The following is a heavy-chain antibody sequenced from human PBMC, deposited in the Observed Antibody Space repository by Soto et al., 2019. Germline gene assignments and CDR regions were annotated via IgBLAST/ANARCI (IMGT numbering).Heavy chain of an antibody. CDR1: GGSISSGDYY. D-gene: IGHD3-22*01. V-gene: IGHV4-39*01. Sequence: PSETLSLTCTVSGGSISSGDYYWSWIRQPPGKGLEWIGSIYYSGSTYYNPSLKSRVTISVDTSKNQFSLKLSSVTAADTAVYYCARHGMDCYDSSGYYYSPYYFDYWGQGTLVTVSS. CDR3: ARHGMDCYDSSGYYYSPYYFDY. CDR2: IYYSGST. J-gene: IGHJ4*02.